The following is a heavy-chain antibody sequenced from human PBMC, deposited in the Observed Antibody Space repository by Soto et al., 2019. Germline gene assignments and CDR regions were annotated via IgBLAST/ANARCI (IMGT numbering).Heavy chain of an antibody. V-gene: IGHV4-39*01. CDR3: ARQGIAADWFDP. D-gene: IGHD6-13*01. J-gene: IGHJ5*02. CDR2: IYYSGST. Sequence: SETLSLTCAVSGGSISSSSYYWGWIRQPPGKGLEWIGSIYYSGSTYYNPSLKSRVTISVDTSKNQFSLKLSSVTAADTAVYYCARQGIAADWFDPWGQGTLVTVSS. CDR1: GGSISSSSYY.